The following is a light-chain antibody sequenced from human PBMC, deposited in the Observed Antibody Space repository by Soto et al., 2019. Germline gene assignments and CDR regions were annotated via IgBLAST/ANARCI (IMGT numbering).Light chain of an antibody. CDR1: QGISSY. CDR2: DVS. CDR3: HSRA. V-gene: IGKV1-13*02. Sequence: AIQLTQSPSSLSASVGDRVTITCRASQGISSYLGWYQQKPGKAPDLLISDVSKLESGVPSRFSGSGSETEFTLTISRLQPDDFATYFCHSRAFGQGTRLEIK. J-gene: IGKJ5*01.